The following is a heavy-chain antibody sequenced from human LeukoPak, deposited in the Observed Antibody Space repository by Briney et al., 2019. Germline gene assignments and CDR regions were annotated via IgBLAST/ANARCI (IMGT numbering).Heavy chain of an antibody. CDR2: IWYDRTNK. V-gene: IGHV3-33*01. CDR1: GFTFSTYA. CDR3: ARDRLTTVTTFHFDY. J-gene: IGHJ4*02. D-gene: IGHD4-17*01. Sequence: GGSLRLSCAASGFTFSTYAMHWVRQAPGKGLEWVAVIWYDRTNKYYADSVKGRFTISRDSSKNTLYLQMSSLRAEDTAVYYCARDRLTTVTTFHFDYWGQGTLVTVSS.